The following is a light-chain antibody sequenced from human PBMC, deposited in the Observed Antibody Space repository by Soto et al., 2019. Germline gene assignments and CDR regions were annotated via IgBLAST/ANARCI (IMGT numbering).Light chain of an antibody. Sequence: EIVLTQSPGTLSLSPGERATLSCMASQSVSSSYLAWYQQKPGQAPRLLMSGASNRASGVPVRFSGSGSGTDFTLTITRLEPEDFALYYCQQYGGSPITFGLGTRLEI. V-gene: IGKV3-20*01. J-gene: IGKJ5*01. CDR2: GAS. CDR1: QSVSSSY. CDR3: QQYGGSPIT.